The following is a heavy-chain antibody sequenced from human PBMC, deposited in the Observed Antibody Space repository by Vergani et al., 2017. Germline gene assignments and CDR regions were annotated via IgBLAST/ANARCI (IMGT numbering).Heavy chain of an antibody. CDR1: GGSMSGYY. Sequence: QVRLQESGPGLVKPSETLPLTCSVSGGSMSGYYWSWIRQSPGKGLEWIGSIYYSENKFYNPSLESRVTLSIDTTKNQFSLKLKSVTAADTAVYYCARCFRDEGXIYGGTVENWFDPWGQGTLVTVSS. D-gene: IGHD3-16*01. CDR3: ARCFRDEGXIYGGTVENWFDP. V-gene: IGHV4-59*04. J-gene: IGHJ5*02. CDR2: IYYSENK.